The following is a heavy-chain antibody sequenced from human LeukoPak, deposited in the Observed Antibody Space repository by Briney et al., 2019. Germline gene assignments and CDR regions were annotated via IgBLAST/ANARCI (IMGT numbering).Heavy chain of an antibody. J-gene: IGHJ4*02. CDR2: INPNSGGT. V-gene: IGHV1-2*02. CDR3: ARSRGELLPYFDY. D-gene: IGHD1-26*01. CDR1: GYTFTGYY. Sequence: ASVKISCKASGYTFTGYYMHWVRQAPGQGLEWMGWINPNSGGTNYAQKFQGRVTMTRDTSISTAYMELSRLRSDDTAVYYCARSRGELLPYFDYWGQGTLVTVSS.